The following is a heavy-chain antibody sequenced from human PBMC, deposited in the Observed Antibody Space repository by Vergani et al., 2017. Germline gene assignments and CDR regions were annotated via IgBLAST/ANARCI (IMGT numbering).Heavy chain of an antibody. CDR3: ARARYYLASESYPYFYYYGLDV. CDR1: GFTFSSYS. V-gene: IGHV3-21*01. CDR2: ISSSSSYI. D-gene: IGHD3-10*01. J-gene: IGHJ6*02. Sequence: EVQLVESGGGLVKRGGSLRLSCAASGFTFSSYSMNWVRQAPGKGLEWVSSISSSSSYIHYSDSLKGRFTISRDNAKSSLYLQMNSLRAEDTGVYYCARARYYLASESYPYFYYYGLDVWGQGTAVTVSS.